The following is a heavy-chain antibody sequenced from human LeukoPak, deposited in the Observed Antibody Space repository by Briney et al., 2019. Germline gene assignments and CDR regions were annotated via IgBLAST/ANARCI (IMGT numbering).Heavy chain of an antibody. D-gene: IGHD1-14*01. Sequence: ASVKVSCKASGYTFTSYAMNWVRQAPGQGLEWMGWINTNTGNPTYAQGFTGRFVFSLDTSASTAYLQISSLKAEDTAVYYCARNPRRRYDYYYYYMDVWGKGTTVTISS. CDR3: ARNPRRRYDYYYYYMDV. J-gene: IGHJ6*03. V-gene: IGHV7-4-1*02. CDR1: GYTFTSYA. CDR2: INTNTGNP.